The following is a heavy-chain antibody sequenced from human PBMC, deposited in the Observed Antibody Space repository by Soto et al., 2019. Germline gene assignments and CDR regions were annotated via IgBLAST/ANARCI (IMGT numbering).Heavy chain of an antibody. CDR2: ISGSGGST. J-gene: IGHJ6*03. D-gene: IGHD2-2*01. CDR3: TTLGYCSSTSCGNYYYMDV. V-gene: IGHV3-23*01. Sequence: GGSLRLSCAASGFTFSTYGMNWVRQTPGKGLEWVSGISGSGGSTYYSDSVKGRFTISRDNSKNTLFLQMNSLRADDTAVYYCTTLGYCSSTSCGNYYYMDVWGKGTTVTVSS. CDR1: GFTFSTYG.